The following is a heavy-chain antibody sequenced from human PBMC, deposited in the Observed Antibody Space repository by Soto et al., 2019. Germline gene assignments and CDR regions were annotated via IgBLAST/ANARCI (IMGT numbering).Heavy chain of an antibody. D-gene: IGHD1-26*01. CDR3: ATDSDRERRGMDV. J-gene: IGHJ6*02. Sequence: EVQLVESGGGLVKPGESLRLSCAASGFSFTDAWMSWVRQAPGKGLEWLGRFQSKTDGGKIDYTAPVKGRFTISRDDSESMLDLQRDSLKTKDTGVYFCATDSDRERRGMDVGGQGTTVTVSS. V-gene: IGHV3-15*01. CDR2: FQSKTDGGKI. CDR1: GFSFTDAW.